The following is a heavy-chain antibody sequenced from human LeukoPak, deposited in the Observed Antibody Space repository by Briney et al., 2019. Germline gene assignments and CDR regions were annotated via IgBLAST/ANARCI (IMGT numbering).Heavy chain of an antibody. J-gene: IGHJ4*02. V-gene: IGHV5-51*01. CDR1: GYSFSTCC. D-gene: IGHD3-16*01. CDR2: IYPDDTDP. CDR3: ARAITFRIVSPPDY. Sequence: GESLKIFCSASGYSFSTCCIGWVRQIPGKGLEWMGVIYPDDTDPRYCPSFLGHGTISADKSISTQYLQWTSLKASDNAMYYCARAITFRIVSPPDYWGQGTLVTVSS.